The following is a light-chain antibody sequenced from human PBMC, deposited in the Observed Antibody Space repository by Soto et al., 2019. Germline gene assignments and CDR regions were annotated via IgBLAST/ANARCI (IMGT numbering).Light chain of an antibody. CDR2: AAS. Sequence: EIVLTQSPGTLSLSPGERATLSCRASQSVSSAYLAWYQHTPGQPPTLLIYAASSRVTGIPDRFSGSGSGTDFTLTISSLEPEDFAVYYGQQYGSSSTWTFGQGTKVEIK. J-gene: IGKJ1*01. CDR1: QSVSSAY. CDR3: QQYGSSSTWT. V-gene: IGKV3-20*01.